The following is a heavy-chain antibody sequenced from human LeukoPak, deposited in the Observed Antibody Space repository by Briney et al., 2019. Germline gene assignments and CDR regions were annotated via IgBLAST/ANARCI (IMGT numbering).Heavy chain of an antibody. CDR1: GYRFASYW. J-gene: IGHJ4*02. CDR2: IYPGDSDT. V-gene: IGHV5-51*01. D-gene: IGHD1-1*01. Sequence: GESLKISCKGSGYRFASYWIGWVRQMPGKGLEWMGIIYPGDSDTRYRPSFQGQVTISVDKSISTAYLQWSSLKASDTAMYYCARQDGNSKYYFDYWGQGTLVTVSS. CDR3: ARQDGNSKYYFDY.